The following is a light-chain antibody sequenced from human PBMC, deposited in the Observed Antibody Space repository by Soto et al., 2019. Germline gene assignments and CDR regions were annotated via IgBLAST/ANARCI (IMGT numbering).Light chain of an antibody. CDR3: QHYNSYSEA. J-gene: IGKJ1*01. Sequence: DIQMTQSPSTLSGSVGDRVTITCRASQTISSWLAWYQQKPGKAPKLLIYKASTLKSGVQSRFSVSGYGTEFTLTVSSLQHDDFATYYRQHYNSYSEAFGQGTKVELK. CDR2: KAS. CDR1: QTISSW. V-gene: IGKV1-5*03.